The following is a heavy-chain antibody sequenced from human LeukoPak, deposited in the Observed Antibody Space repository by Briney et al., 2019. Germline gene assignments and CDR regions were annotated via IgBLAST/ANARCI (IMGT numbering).Heavy chain of an antibody. CDR1: GGSFSGYY. CDR2: INHSGST. V-gene: IGHV4-34*01. CDR3: ARSRYCSSTSCYDQNWFDP. Sequence: SETLSLTSAVYGGSFSGYYWSWIRQPPGKGLEWIGEINHSGSTNYNPSLKSRVTISVDTSKNQFSLKLGSVTAADTAVYYCARSRYCSSTSCYDQNWFDPWGQGTLVTVSS. D-gene: IGHD2-2*01. J-gene: IGHJ5*02.